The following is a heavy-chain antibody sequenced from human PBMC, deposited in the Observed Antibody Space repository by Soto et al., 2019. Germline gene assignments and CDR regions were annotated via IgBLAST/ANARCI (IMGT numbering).Heavy chain of an antibody. Sequence: SETLSLTCTVSGGSISSSSYYWGWIRQPPGKGLEWIGSIYYSGSTYYNPALKSRVTITVDTSKNQFSLKLSSGTAADTAVYYCAAIAAPGCYYYYYMDVWGKGTTVTVSS. V-gene: IGHV4-39*07. CDR1: GGSISSSSYY. CDR2: IYYSGST. CDR3: AAIAAPGCYYYYYMDV. D-gene: IGHD6-13*01. J-gene: IGHJ6*03.